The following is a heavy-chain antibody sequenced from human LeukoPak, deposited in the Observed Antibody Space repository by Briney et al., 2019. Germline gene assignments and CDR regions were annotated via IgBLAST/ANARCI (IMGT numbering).Heavy chain of an antibody. D-gene: IGHD3-22*01. CDR1: GGSISSSDYY. CDR2: FSYSGNT. CDR3: ARQRRTYYYDGTGYPPSV. V-gene: IGHV4-39*01. J-gene: IGHJ4*02. Sequence: SETLSLTCTVSGGSISSSDYYWGWIGQPPGKGLKGFGRFSYSGNTYYSSSLKSRVTISIDTSKKQYFLRLSSVTAADTSMYYCARQRRTYYYDGTGYPPSVWGQGTLVTVSS.